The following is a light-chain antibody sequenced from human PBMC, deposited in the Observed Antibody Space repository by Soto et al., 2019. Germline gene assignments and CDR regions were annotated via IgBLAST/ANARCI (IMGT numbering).Light chain of an antibody. CDR1: SSDVGGQNA. V-gene: IGLV2-11*01. CDR2: DVS. J-gene: IGLJ1*01. Sequence: QSALTQPRSVSGSPGQSVTISCAGSSSDVGGQNAVSWYQQSPGKAPKLMIYDVSKRSSGVPARFSGSKSGNTASLTISGLQAEDEADYYCCSYAGNYIYGFGTGTRSPS. CDR3: CSYAGNYIYG.